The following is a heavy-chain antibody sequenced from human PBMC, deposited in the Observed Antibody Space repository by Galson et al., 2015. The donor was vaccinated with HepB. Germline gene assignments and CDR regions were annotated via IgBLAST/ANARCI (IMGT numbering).Heavy chain of an antibody. CDR2: MSYSGST. CDR1: GGSISSSTYD. D-gene: IGHD6-19*01. CDR3: ARDTGQQWLSPTPMCAFDI. V-gene: IGHV4-39*07. J-gene: IGHJ3*02. Sequence: ETLSLTCTVSGGSISSSTYDWGWIRQPPGKGLEWIGSMSYSGSTNYNPSLKSRVTMSVDTSNNQFSLKLTSVTAADTAVYYCARDTGQQWLSPTPMCAFDIWGQGTMVTVSS.